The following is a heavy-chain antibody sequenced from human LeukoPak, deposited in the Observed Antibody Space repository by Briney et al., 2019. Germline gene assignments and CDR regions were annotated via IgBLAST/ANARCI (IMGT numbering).Heavy chain of an antibody. CDR1: GGSISSYY. V-gene: IGHV4-59*12. Sequence: SETLSLTCTVSGGSISSYYWSWIRQPPGKGLEWIGYIYYSGSTNYNPSLKSRVTISVDTSKNQFSLKLSSVTAADTAVYYCARSPYYDILTGSATGFDYWGQGTLVTVSS. J-gene: IGHJ4*02. CDR3: ARSPYYDILTGSATGFDY. CDR2: IYYSGST. D-gene: IGHD3-9*01.